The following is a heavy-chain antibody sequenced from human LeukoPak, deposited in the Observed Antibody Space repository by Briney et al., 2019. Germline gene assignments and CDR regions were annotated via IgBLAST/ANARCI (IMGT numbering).Heavy chain of an antibody. CDR3: SRHVFSLGDS. V-gene: IGHV3-74*01. J-gene: IGHJ4*02. CDR1: GFSLTNYG. D-gene: IGHD2/OR15-2a*01. CDR2: INHDGSLT. Sequence: GGSLRLSCAASGFSLTNYGMHWVRQSPGKGLVWVSHINHDGSLTNYADSVKGRFTISRDIAKNTVYLQMNSLGAEDTATYYCSRHVFSLGDSWGQGTLVTVSS.